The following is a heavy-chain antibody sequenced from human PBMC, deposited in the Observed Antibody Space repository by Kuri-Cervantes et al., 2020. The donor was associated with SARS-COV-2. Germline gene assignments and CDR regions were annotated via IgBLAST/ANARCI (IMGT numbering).Heavy chain of an antibody. CDR1: GYTFNTYG. V-gene: IGHV1-18*01. J-gene: IGHJ4*02. Sequence: ASVKVSCKASGYTFNTYGVSWVRQAPGRGLEWMGSINTYNGNTNYAQIIQGRVTMTTGTSTNTAYMELRSLRSFDTAVYYCARSHSLYGGNSSPWDYWGQGTLVTVSS. CDR2: INTYNGNT. D-gene: IGHD4-23*01. CDR3: ARSHSLYGGNSSPWDY.